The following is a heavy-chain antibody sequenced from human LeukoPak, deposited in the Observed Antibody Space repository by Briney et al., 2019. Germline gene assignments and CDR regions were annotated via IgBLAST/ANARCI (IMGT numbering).Heavy chain of an antibody. J-gene: IGHJ6*04. V-gene: IGHV4-59*01. CDR3: ARDVRRGLRFNNFYAYFGMDV. CDR1: GGSINFI. D-gene: IGHD3-3*01. Sequence: SETLSLTCSVSGGSINFIWGWIRQSPGRGLEWIGCIYHNGSTSYNSSLKSRVAISLDTSKKQVSLMLNSVTASDTAVYYCARDVRRGLRFNNFYAYFGMDVWGKGTTVIVSA. CDR2: IYHNGST.